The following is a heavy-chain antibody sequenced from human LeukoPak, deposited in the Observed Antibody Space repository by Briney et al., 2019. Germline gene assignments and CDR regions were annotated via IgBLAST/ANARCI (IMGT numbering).Heavy chain of an antibody. CDR3: AKDVRQLDAFDI. J-gene: IGHJ3*02. D-gene: IGHD2-2*01. CDR2: ISGSGGST. CDR1: GFTFSSYG. Sequence: GGSLRLSCAVSGFTFSSYGMSWVRQAPGKGLEWVSGISGSGGSTYYADSVKGRFTISRDNSKNTLYLQMSSLTAEDTAVYYCAKDVRQLDAFDIWGQGTMVTVSS. V-gene: IGHV3-23*01.